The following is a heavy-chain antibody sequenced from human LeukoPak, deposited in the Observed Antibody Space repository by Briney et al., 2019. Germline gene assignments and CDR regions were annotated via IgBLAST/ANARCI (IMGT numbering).Heavy chain of an antibody. D-gene: IGHD6-13*01. J-gene: IGHJ5*02. CDR2: IKQDGSEQ. CDR3: ARDRRADDTPHNWFDP. V-gene: IGHV3-7*01. Sequence: GGSLRLSCVASGFTLTPYYMSWVRQAPGKGLEWVANIKQDGSEQKYVDSVKGRFTISRDNTKNSLYLQMHSLKVEDTAVYYCARDRRADDTPHNWFDPWGQGTLVTVSS. CDR1: GFTLTPYY.